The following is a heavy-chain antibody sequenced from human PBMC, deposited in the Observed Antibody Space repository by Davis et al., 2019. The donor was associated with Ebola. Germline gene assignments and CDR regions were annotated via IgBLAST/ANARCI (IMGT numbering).Heavy chain of an antibody. D-gene: IGHD3-3*01. CDR2: IYYSGST. CDR3: ARGFLEWTFAGFDY. V-gene: IGHV4-39*01. J-gene: IGHJ4*02. CDR1: GGSISSSSDY. Sequence: MPGGSLRLSCTVSGGSISSSSDYWGWIRQPPGKGLEWIGSIYYSGSTYYNPSLKSRVTISVDTSKNQFSLKLTSVTAADTAVYYCARGFLEWTFAGFDYWGQGTLVTVSS.